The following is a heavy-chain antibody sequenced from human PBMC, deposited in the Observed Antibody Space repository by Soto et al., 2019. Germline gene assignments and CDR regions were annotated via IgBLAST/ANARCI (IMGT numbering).Heavy chain of an antibody. CDR3: VKGYWKGDV. Sequence: EVQLLESGGGLVQPGGSLRLSCAASGFTFSTYAMNWVRQAPGNGLEWVSAISGSGGSIHYADSVKGRFTISRDNSKNTLYLQMNSLRGEDTAVYHCVKGYWKGDVWGQWTTVTVSS. D-gene: IGHD1-1*01. J-gene: IGHJ6*02. V-gene: IGHV3-23*01. CDR2: ISGSGGSI. CDR1: GFTFSTYA.